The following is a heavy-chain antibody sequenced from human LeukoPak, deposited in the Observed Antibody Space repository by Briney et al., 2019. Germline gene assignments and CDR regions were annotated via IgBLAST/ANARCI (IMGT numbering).Heavy chain of an antibody. Sequence: GGSLRLSCAASGFTFSSYGMHWVRQATGEGLEWVAFIPYDGSNKYYADSLKGRFSISRDNSKNTLYLQMNSLRAEDTAVYYCAKDGELYSSGWYLNYWGQGTLVTVSS. V-gene: IGHV3-30*02. CDR3: AKDGELYSSGWYLNY. J-gene: IGHJ4*02. D-gene: IGHD6-19*01. CDR2: IPYDGSNK. CDR1: GFTFSSYG.